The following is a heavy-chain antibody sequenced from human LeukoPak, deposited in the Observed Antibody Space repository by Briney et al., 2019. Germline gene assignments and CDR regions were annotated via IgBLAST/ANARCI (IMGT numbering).Heavy chain of an antibody. Sequence: GGSLRLSCAASGFTFSSYAMSWVRQAPGKGLEWVSGISGSGDNTYYADSVKGRFTISRDNSKNTLYLQMNSLRAEDTAVYYCAKVGAAEFDYWGQGTLVTVSS. V-gene: IGHV3-23*01. CDR2: ISGSGDNT. CDR1: GFTFSSYA. CDR3: AKVGAAEFDY. J-gene: IGHJ4*02. D-gene: IGHD1-26*01.